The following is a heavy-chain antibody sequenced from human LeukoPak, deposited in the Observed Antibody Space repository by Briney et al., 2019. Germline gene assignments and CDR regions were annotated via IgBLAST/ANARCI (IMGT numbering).Heavy chain of an antibody. CDR2: INPNSGGT. V-gene: IGHV1-2*02. CDR1: GYTFSGYY. Sequence: ASVKVSCKASGYTFSGYYIFWVRRAPGQGLEWMGWINPNSGGTNYAQEFQGRVTMTRDTSITTAYMELSTLRSDDTAVYYCALIGNHAWFDPWGQGTLVTVSS. CDR3: ALIGNHAWFDP. D-gene: IGHD3-16*02. J-gene: IGHJ5*02.